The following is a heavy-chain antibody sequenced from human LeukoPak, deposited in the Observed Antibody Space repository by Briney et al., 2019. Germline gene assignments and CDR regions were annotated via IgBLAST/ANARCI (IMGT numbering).Heavy chain of an antibody. CDR1: GFTFSDYY. D-gene: IGHD7-27*01. V-gene: IGHV3-11*06. J-gene: IGHJ6*02. CDR3: ARTLGPRPPGMDV. CDR2: ISSSSSYI. Sequence: GGSLRLSCAASGFTFSDYYMSWIRQAPGKGLEWVSSISSSSSYIYYADSAKGRFTISRDNAKNSLYLQMNSLRAEDTAVYYCARTLGPRPPGMDVWGQGTTVTVSS.